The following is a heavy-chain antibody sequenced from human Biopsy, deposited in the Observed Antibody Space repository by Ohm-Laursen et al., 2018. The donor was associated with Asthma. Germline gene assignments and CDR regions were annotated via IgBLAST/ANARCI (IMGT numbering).Heavy chain of an antibody. J-gene: IGHJ4*02. CDR1: GFNFNIQW. D-gene: IGHD2-2*01. V-gene: IGHV4-4*02. CDR2: FFHTGST. CDR3: ATLRVYCRGANCFFFNY. Sequence: LRLSCAASGFNFNIQWMSWVRQPPGKGLEWLGEFFHTGSTNYSPSHKSLVTISVDKSKNHFSLNLSALTAADTAVYYCATLRVYCRGANCFFFNYWGQGTLVTVSS.